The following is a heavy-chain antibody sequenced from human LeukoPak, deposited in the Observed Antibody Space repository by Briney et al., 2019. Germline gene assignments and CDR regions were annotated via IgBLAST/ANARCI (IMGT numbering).Heavy chain of an antibody. CDR3: ARETSYYYDSSGAFDI. CDR2: IYPGDSDT. CDR1: GYSFTSYW. Sequence: GESLKISCKGSGYSFTSYWIGWVRQMPGKGPEWMGIIYPGDSDTRYSPSFQGQVTISADKSISTAYLQWSSLKASDTAMYYCARETSYYYDSSGAFDIWGQGTMVTVSS. V-gene: IGHV5-51*01. D-gene: IGHD3-22*01. J-gene: IGHJ3*02.